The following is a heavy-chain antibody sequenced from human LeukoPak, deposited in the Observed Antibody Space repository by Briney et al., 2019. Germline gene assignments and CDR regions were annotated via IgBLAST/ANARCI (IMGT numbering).Heavy chain of an antibody. V-gene: IGHV4-59*01. J-gene: IGHJ4*02. CDR3: AREGQIALDY. D-gene: IGHD3-3*02. CDR2: IYYSGST. Sequence: SETLSLTCTVSGGSISSYYWSWIRQPPGKGLEWIGYIYYSGSTNYNPSLKSRVTISVDTSKNQFSLKLSSVTAADTAVYYRAREGQIALDYWGQGTLVTVSS. CDR1: GGSISSYY.